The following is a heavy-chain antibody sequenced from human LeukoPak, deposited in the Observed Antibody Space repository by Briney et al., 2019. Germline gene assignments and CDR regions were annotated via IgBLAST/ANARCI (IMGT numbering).Heavy chain of an antibody. Sequence: GASVKVSCKASGYTFTGYYMHWVRQAPGQGLEWMGWINPNSGGTNYAQKFQGRVTMTRDTSISTAYMGLSRLRSDDTAVYYCARDQRRSSGSGGYWGQGTLVTVSS. CDR3: ARDQRRSSGSGGY. CDR2: INPNSGGT. CDR1: GYTFTGYY. D-gene: IGHD6-19*01. V-gene: IGHV1-2*02. J-gene: IGHJ4*02.